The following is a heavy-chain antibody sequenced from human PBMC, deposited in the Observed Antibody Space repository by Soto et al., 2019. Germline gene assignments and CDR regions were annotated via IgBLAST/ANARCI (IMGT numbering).Heavy chain of an antibody. V-gene: IGHV4-39*01. CDR3: ATADGFGVVTPFFEY. CDR1: GGSISSRSHY. D-gene: IGHD3-3*01. Sequence: QLQLQESGPGLVKPSETLSLTCTVSGGSISSRSHYWGWIRQSPGKHLEWIGSSFYRGSTHYNPSLKTRVTISVDPSKNRVSLKLYSVTAADTAVYYCATADGFGVVTPFFEYWGQGILVTVSS. CDR2: SFYRGST. J-gene: IGHJ4*02.